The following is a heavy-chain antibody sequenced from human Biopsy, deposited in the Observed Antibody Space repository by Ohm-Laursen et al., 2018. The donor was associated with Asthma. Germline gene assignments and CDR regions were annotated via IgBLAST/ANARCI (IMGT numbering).Heavy chain of an antibody. CDR1: GGTFNTYV. CDR2: INSVFGTT. J-gene: IGHJ4*02. D-gene: IGHD2-2*01. V-gene: IGHV1-69*13. Sequence: ASVTVSCKSLGGTFNTYVIGWVRQAPGEGLEWMGGINSVFGTTTYPQKFQDRVTITADDSTSTVYMELSSLRSEDTAVYYCARKAGSCISRTCYSLDFWGQGTLVTVSS. CDR3: ARKAGSCISRTCYSLDF.